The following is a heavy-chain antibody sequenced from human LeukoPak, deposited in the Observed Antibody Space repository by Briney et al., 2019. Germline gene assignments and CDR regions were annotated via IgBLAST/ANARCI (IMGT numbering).Heavy chain of an antibody. J-gene: IGHJ4*02. CDR1: GFSLSTYW. CDR3: GRFGYVAGVDL. Sequence: PGGSLRLSCAASGFSLSTYWVTWVRQAPGTGLEWVANINPAGTETYYVEPVKGRFTISRDNAKNLVYLQMNSLRAEDSAVYHCGRFGYVAGVDLWGQGTLVTVSS. D-gene: IGHD6-19*01. V-gene: IGHV3-7*01. CDR2: INPAGTET.